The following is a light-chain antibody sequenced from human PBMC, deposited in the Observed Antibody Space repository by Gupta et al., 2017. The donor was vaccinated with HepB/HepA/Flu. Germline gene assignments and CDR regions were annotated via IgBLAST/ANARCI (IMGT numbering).Light chain of an antibody. CDR3: QQHSNWPPIT. V-gene: IGKV3-11*01. CDR2: DAS. J-gene: IGKJ4*01. CDR1: QSVSSY. Sequence: EIVLTQSPATMSLSPGERATLSCRASQSVSSYLAWYQQKPGQAPRLLIYDASNRDTGIPARFSGSGFGKDLSLTISSREQEDFAVYYCQQHSNWPPITFGRGTKVDIK.